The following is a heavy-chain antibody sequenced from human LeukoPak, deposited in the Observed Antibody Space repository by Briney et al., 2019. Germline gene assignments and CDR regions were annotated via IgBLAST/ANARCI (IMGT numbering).Heavy chain of an antibody. CDR2: IIPIFGTA. D-gene: IGHD3-22*01. CDR1: GGTFISYA. V-gene: IGHV1-69*05. J-gene: IGHJ4*02. Sequence: EASXKVSCKASGGTFISYAISWVRQAPGQGIEWMGRIIPIFGTANYAQKFQGRVTITTDESTSTAYMELSSLRSEDTAVYYCARDADSSGYYYSNYFDYWGQGTLVTVSS. CDR3: ARDADSSGYYYSNYFDY.